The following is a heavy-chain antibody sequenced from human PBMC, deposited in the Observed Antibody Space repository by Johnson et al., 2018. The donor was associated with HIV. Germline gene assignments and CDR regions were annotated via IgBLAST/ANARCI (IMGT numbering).Heavy chain of an antibody. CDR2: LSYDGNNK. CDR1: GFTFSSYG. V-gene: IGHV3-30*18. Sequence: QVQLVESGGGVVQPGRSLRLSCAASGFTFSSYGMHWVRQAPGKGLEWVALLSYDGNNKYYSDPVQGRFTISRDNSKNTLYLHMNNLTAEDTAVYHCAKGYYDSSFGLDIWGQGTMVTVSS. CDR3: AKGYYDSSFGLDI. D-gene: IGHD3-3*01. J-gene: IGHJ3*02.